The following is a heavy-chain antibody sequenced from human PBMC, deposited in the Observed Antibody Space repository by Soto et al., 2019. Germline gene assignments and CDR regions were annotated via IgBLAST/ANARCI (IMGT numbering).Heavy chain of an antibody. CDR1: GGSISSSSYY. V-gene: IGHV4-39*01. CDR3: ARHHLLGVLRLATSNWFDP. Sequence: QLQLQESGPGLVKPSETLSLTCTVSGGSISSSSYYWGWIRQPPGKGLEWIGSIYYSGSTYYNPSPKSRVTISVDTSKNQFSLKLSSVTAADTAVYYSARHHLLGVLRLATSNWFDPWGQGTLVTVSS. D-gene: IGHD6-19*01. J-gene: IGHJ5*02. CDR2: IYYSGST.